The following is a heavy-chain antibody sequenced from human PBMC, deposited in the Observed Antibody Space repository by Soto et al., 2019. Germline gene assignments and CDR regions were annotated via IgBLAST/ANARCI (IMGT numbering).Heavy chain of an antibody. D-gene: IGHD3-16*02. J-gene: IGHJ4*02. CDR3: ARGVIRATPMDY. CDR2: ILPIFASA. V-gene: IGHV1-69*12. Sequence: QVQLVQSGAEVKKPGSSVKVSCEAPGSIFRRHAMSWVRQAPGQGLEWMGGILPIFASANYAQKFKGRVTITADESTSTVYMVLNSLRSEDTAIYYCARGVIRATPMDYWGQGTLLTVSS. CDR1: GSIFRRHA.